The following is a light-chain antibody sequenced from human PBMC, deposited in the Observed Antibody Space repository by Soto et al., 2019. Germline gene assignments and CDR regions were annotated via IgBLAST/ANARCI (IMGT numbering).Light chain of an antibody. V-gene: IGKV3-20*01. J-gene: IGKJ2*03. CDR2: GTS. CDR1: QSLANNY. Sequence: MVLTQSPGTLSLSPGERATLSCRASQSLANNYLAWYQQKPGQAPRLLIYGTSNRAAGIPDRFSGSGSWTESTVTISTVEAEDFAVYYCQQYGSTPPGSFGRGTKLEMK. CDR3: QQYGSTPPGS.